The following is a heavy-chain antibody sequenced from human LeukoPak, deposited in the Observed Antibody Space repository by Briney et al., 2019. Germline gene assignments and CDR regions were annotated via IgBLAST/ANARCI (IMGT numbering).Heavy chain of an antibody. CDR2: IYYSGST. CDR3: ARQGPLTTAVTTRTNPFDY. V-gene: IGHV4-59*08. Sequence: SETLSLTCTVSAGSISSSYWSWIRQPPGKGLEWIGYIYYSGSTNYHPSLKSRVTISVDTSKNQFSLKLNSVTAADTAVYYCARQGPLTTAVTTRTNPFDYWGQGTLVTVSS. J-gene: IGHJ4*02. CDR1: AGSISSSY. D-gene: IGHD4-11*01.